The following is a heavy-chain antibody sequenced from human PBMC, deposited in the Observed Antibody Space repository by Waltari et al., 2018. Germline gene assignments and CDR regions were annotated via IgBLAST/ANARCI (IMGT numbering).Heavy chain of an antibody. CDR2: INHSGST. Sequence: QVQLQQWGAGLLKPSETLSLTCAVYGGSFSGYYWSWIRQPPGKGLEWIGEINHSGSTNYNPALKSGVTISVDTSKNQFSLKLSSVTAADTAVYYCARGAPTHFWSGYYTRLYFDYWGQGTLVTVSS. CDR3: ARGAPTHFWSGYYTRLYFDY. CDR1: GGSFSGYY. J-gene: IGHJ4*02. V-gene: IGHV4-34*01. D-gene: IGHD3-3*02.